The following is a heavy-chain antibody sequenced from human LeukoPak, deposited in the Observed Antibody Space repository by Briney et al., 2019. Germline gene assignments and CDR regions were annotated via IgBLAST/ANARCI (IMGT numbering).Heavy chain of an antibody. CDR2: IYTSGST. CDR3: ARDFWDDIVVVSWFDP. CDR1: GGSISSYY. D-gene: IGHD2-15*01. J-gene: IGHJ5*02. V-gene: IGHV4-4*07. Sequence: SETPSLTCTVSGGSISSYYWSWIRQPAGKGLEWIGRIYTSGSTNYNPSLKSRVTMSVDTSKNQFSLKLSSVTAADTAVYYCARDFWDDIVVVSWFDPWGQGTLVTVSS.